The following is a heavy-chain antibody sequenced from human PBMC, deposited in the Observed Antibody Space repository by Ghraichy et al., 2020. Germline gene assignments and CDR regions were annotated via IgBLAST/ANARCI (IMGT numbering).Heavy chain of an antibody. V-gene: IGHV4-39*01. CDR3: ARQAEEWLPNWFDP. CDR2: IYYSGST. D-gene: IGHD3-3*01. CDR1: GGSISSSSYY. Sequence: SETLSLTCTVSGGSISSSSYYWGWIRQPPGKGLEWIGSIYYSGSTYYNPSLKSRVTISVDTSKNQFSLKLSSVTAADTAVYYCARQAEEWLPNWFDPWGQGTLVTVSS. J-gene: IGHJ5*02.